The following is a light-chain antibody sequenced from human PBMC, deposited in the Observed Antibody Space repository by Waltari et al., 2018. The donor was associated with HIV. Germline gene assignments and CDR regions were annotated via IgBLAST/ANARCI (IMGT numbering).Light chain of an antibody. J-gene: IGLJ3*02. CDR2: VVT. Sequence: QSALTQPASVSGSPGQSITISCTGPNRDIGAYNFFSWYQPHPDHAPRLILFVVTRRPSGISSRFSGLKSGNTASLTIFGLQDEDEADYYCSSYTSFKTVVFGGGTKLTVL. CDR1: NRDIGAYNF. CDR3: SSYTSFKTVV. V-gene: IGLV2-14*01.